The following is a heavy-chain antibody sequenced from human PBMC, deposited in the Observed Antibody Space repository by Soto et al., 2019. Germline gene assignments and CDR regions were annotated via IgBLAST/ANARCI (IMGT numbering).Heavy chain of an antibody. J-gene: IGHJ5*02. CDR2: INPNSGGT. D-gene: IGHD6-6*01. V-gene: IGHV1-2*02. CDR1: GYTXTGYY. CDR3: ARGRQQLVENWFDP. Sequence: SXKVSYKASGYTXTGYYMHWVRQAPGQGLEWMGWINPNSGGTNYAQKFQGRVTMTRDTSISTAYMELRRLRSDETAVYYCARGRQQLVENWFDPWGQGTLVTVS.